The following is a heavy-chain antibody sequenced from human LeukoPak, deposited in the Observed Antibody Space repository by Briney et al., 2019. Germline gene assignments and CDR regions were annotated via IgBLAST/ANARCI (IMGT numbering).Heavy chain of an antibody. V-gene: IGHV4-38-2*01. CDR3: ARYCTSTTCILRGFDY. Sequence: SETLSLTCSVSGYSFTSGHYWGWIRQPPGKGLEWIANIYHTGSAHYNPSLKSRVTISVDTSKNQFSLKLSSVSAADTAVYYCARYCTSTTCILRGFDYWGQGTLVTVSS. CDR2: IYHTGSA. J-gene: IGHJ4*02. D-gene: IGHD2-2*01. CDR1: GYSFTSGHY.